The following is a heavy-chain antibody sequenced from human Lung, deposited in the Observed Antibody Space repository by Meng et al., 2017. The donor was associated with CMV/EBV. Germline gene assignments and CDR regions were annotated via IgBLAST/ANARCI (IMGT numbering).Heavy chain of an antibody. CDR2: ISSSGSTI. D-gene: IGHD6-6*01. CDR3: ASRATGYSSSYIDY. CDR1: GFTFSDYY. J-gene: IGHJ4*02. Sequence: SXAASGFTFSDYYMSWIRQAPGKGLEWVSYISSSGSTIYYADSVKGRFTISRDNAKNSLYLQMNSLRAEDTAVYYCASRATGYSSSYIDYWGQGTXVTVSS. V-gene: IGHV3-11*04.